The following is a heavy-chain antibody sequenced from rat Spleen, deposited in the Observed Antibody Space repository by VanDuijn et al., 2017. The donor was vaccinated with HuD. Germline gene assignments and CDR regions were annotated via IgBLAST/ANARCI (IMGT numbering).Heavy chain of an antibody. CDR2: ISNAGDT. Sequence: EVQLVESGGGLVQPGRSMKISCVASGFTFSTYGMAWVRQAPGKGLEWVASISNAGDTYYPDSVKGRFSISRENAKSTTYLHMNSLRSEDTATYYCARHGYDGSYYFDYWGQGVMVTVSS. J-gene: IGHJ2*01. V-gene: IGHV5-25*01. CDR3: ARHGYDGSYYFDY. D-gene: IGHD1-12*02. CDR1: GFTFSTYG.